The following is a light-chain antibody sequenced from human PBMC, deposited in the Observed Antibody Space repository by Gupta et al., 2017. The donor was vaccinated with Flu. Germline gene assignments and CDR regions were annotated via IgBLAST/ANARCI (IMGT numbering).Light chain of an antibody. CDR1: QTVSTN. Sequence: EKVMTQSPATLSVSPGERATLSCRASQTVSTNLAWYQQKPGQAPRLLIYGASTRATGIPARFSGSGSGTEFTLTISSLQSEDFAIYYCQQYDDWPPITFGQGTLMEIK. CDR2: GAS. CDR3: QQYDDWPPIT. V-gene: IGKV3-15*01. J-gene: IGKJ5*01.